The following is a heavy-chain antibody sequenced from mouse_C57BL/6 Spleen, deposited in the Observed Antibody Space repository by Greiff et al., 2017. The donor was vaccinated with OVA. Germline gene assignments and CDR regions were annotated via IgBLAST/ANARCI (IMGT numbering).Heavy chain of an antibody. D-gene: IGHD2-4*01. V-gene: IGHV2-2*01. CDR3: ARNGDYVLFYYAMDY. Sequence: VQRVESGPGLVQPSQSLSITCTVSGFSLTSYGVHWVRQSPGKGLEWLGVIWSGGSTDYNAAFISRLSISKDNSKSQVFFKMNSLPADDTAIYYCARNGDYVLFYYAMDYWGQGTSVTVSS. J-gene: IGHJ4*01. CDR2: IWSGGST. CDR1: GFSLTSYG.